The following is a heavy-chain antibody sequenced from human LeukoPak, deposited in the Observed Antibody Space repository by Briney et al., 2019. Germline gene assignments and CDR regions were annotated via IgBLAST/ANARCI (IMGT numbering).Heavy chain of an antibody. D-gene: IGHD3-22*01. Sequence: SETLSLTCTLSGGSISSTSFYWGWIRQPPGKGLEWIGSIYFSGSTYYNPSLKSRVTMSVDTSKNHFSLQLSSVTAADTAVFYCARHPTHYDSTVLLAFDIWGLGTMVTVSS. J-gene: IGHJ3*02. CDR2: IYFSGST. CDR1: GGSISSTSFY. V-gene: IGHV4-39*01. CDR3: ARHPTHYDSTVLLAFDI.